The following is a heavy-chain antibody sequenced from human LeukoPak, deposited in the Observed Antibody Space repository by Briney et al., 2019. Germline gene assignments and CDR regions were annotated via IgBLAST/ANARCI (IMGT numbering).Heavy chain of an antibody. J-gene: IGHJ5*02. CDR1: GYTFTSYD. V-gene: IGHV1-8*01. CDR2: MNPHSGNA. CDR3: ARIPQRVPHNWFDP. D-gene: IGHD2-2*01. Sequence: ASVKVSYKASGYTFTSYDINWVRQAAGQGLEWMGWMNPHSGNAGYAQKFQGRVTMTRDTSISTAYMELSGLTSDDTAVYYCARIPQRVPHNWFDPWGQGTLVTVSS.